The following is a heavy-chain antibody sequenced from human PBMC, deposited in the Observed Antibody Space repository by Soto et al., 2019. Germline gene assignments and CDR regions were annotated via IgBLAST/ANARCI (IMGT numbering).Heavy chain of an antibody. CDR1: GDSIGGVGY. V-gene: IGHV4-31*03. Sequence: SETLSLTCTVSGDSIGGVGYWCWIRQFPRTAREGIGCISSSGSTYYNPALNNRISPSLATSQNQFSLQRLSVTAADTAIYYCASSGVTGTVIPCHGFDPWGQGTQVTVSS. CDR2: ISSSGST. J-gene: IGHJ5*02. D-gene: IGHD2-21*02. CDR3: ASSGVTGTVIPCHGFDP.